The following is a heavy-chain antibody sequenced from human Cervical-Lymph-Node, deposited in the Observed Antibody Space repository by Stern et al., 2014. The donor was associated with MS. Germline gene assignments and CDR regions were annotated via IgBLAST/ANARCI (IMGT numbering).Heavy chain of an antibody. J-gene: IGHJ4*02. Sequence: QVQLQESGPGLVKPSETLSLTCSVSGGSIRSYYWSWIRQPPGKGLEWIGYIYCVGSHNYNPSIKDRLSISVDTSKNQFSLKLSPVTAADTAVYYCARATDILTGHCPYCFDYWGQGTLVTVPS. CDR3: ARATDILTGHCPYCFDY. CDR1: GGSIRSYY. V-gene: IGHV4-59*01. D-gene: IGHD3-9*01. CDR2: IYCVGSH.